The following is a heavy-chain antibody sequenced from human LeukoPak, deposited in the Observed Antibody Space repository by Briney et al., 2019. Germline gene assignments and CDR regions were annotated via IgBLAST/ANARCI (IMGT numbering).Heavy chain of an antibody. J-gene: IGHJ6*02. CDR2: IGSDITTT. CDR1: GFTFSAYS. D-gene: IGHD3-10*01. Sequence: GGSLRLSCAASGFTFSAYSMNWIRQAPGKGLEWVSYIGSDITTTWYTDSVKGRFTISRDNAKNSLYLQMNSLRAEDTAVYFCARDENGHNYKDGMDVWGRGATVTVSS. CDR3: ARDENGHNYKDGMDV. V-gene: IGHV3-48*04.